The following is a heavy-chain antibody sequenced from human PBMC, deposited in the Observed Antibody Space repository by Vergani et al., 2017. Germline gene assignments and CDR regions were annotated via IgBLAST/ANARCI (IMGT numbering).Heavy chain of an antibody. D-gene: IGHD6-19*01. J-gene: IGHJ4*02. CDR3: ARDWLGVDY. Sequence: QVQLQESGPGLVKPSQTLSLTCTVSGGSISSGSYYWSWIRQPAGKGLEWIGRIYTSGSTNYNPSLKSRVTISVDTSKNQFSLKLSSVTAADTAVYYWARDWLGVDYWGQGTLVTVSS. V-gene: IGHV4-61*02. CDR1: GGSISSGSYY. CDR2: IYTSGST.